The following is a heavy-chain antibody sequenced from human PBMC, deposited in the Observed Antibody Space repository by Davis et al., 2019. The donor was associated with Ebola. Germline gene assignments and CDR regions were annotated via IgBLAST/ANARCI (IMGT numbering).Heavy chain of an antibody. D-gene: IGHD5-18*01. J-gene: IGHJ6*02. V-gene: IGHV3-23*01. Sequence: GSLRLSCAASGFTFSSYAMSWVRQAPGKGLEWVSAISGSGGSTYYADSVKGRFTISRDNSKNTLYLQMNSLRAEDTAVYYCASYSYGYSYYGMDVWGQGTTVTVSS. CDR2: ISGSGGST. CDR3: ASYSYGYSYYGMDV. CDR1: GFTFSSYA.